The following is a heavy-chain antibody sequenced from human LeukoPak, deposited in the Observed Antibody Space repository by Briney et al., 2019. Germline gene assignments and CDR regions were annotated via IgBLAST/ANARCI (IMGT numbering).Heavy chain of an antibody. Sequence: PSETLSLTCTVSGGSISRSNYYWGWIRQPPGKGLEWIGSIFYSGTTYYNPSLKSRVTISVDTSKNQFSLKMSSVTAADTAVYYCARHLLKSDSSGYWRRGAFDIWGQGTMVTVSS. D-gene: IGHD3-22*01. CDR1: GGSISRSNYY. CDR3: ARHLLKSDSSGYWRRGAFDI. CDR2: IFYSGTT. V-gene: IGHV4-39*07. J-gene: IGHJ3*02.